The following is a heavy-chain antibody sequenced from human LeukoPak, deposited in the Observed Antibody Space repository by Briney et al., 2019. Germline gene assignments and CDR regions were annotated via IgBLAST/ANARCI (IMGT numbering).Heavy chain of an antibody. Sequence: SETLSLTCTVSGGSISSYYWSWLRQPPGKGLEWIGYIYYSGSTNYNPSLKSRVTISVDTSKNQFSLKLSSVTAADTAVYYCARGSRGYSYGWGQGTLVTVSS. D-gene: IGHD5-18*01. CDR2: IYYSGST. CDR1: GGSISSYY. J-gene: IGHJ4*02. CDR3: ARGSRGYSYG. V-gene: IGHV4-59*01.